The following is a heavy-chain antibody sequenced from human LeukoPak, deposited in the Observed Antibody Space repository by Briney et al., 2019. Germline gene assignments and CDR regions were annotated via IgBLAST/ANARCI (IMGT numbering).Heavy chain of an antibody. V-gene: IGHV3-7*01. CDR2: IRQDGSEK. Sequence: PGGSLRLSCAASGFTFSDYNMNWVRQAPGKGLEWVANIRQDGSEKQYVGSVKGRFTISRDNAKNSLYLQMNSLRAEDMAVFFCVRESRSGTSYWGQGTLVTVSS. CDR3: VRESRSGTSY. J-gene: IGHJ4*02. D-gene: IGHD3-10*01. CDR1: GFTFSDYN.